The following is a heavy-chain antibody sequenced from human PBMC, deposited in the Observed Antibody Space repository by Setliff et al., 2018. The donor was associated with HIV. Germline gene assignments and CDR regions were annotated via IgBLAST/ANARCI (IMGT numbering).Heavy chain of an antibody. J-gene: IGHJ4*02. CDR1: GGSISIYY. CDR2: IYYSGST. V-gene: IGHV4-59*08. Sequence: SETLSLTCTVSGGSISIYYWSWIRQPPGKGLEWIGYIYYSGSTNYNSYLKSRVSISVDTSKNQFSLKLNSVTVADTAVYFCARSLPGYGDYYFDYWGQGTLVTV. D-gene: IGHD4-17*01. CDR3: ARSLPGYGDYYFDY.